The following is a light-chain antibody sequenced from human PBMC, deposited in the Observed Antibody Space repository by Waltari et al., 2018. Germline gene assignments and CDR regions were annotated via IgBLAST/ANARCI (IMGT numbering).Light chain of an antibody. V-gene: IGKV3-11*01. CDR1: QSVGRH. Sequence: EIVLTQSPATLSLSPGERATLSCRASQSVGRHLAWYQQKPGQAPRLLIFDASNRAPGIPARFSGCGSGTDFKLTFSSLEPEDSAVYYCQQRSTWPSVTFGGVTKVEIK. J-gene: IGKJ4*01. CDR3: QQRSTWPSVT. CDR2: DAS.